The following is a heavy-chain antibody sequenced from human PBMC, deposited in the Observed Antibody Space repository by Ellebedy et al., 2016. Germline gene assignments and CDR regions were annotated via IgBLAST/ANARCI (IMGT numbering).Heavy chain of an antibody. J-gene: IGHJ4*02. CDR2: INAGNGDT. CDR3: ARERVTGYFDY. D-gene: IGHD1-14*01. Sequence: ASVKVSCKASGYTFTSYAMHWVRQAPGQRLEWMGRINAGNGDTKYSQKFQGRVTITRDTSASTAYMELSSLSSEDTAVYYCARERVTGYFDYWGQGTLVTVSS. CDR1: GYTFTSYA. V-gene: IGHV1-3*01.